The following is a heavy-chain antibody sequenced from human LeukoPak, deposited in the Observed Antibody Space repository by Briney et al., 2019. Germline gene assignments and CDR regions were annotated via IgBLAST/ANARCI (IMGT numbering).Heavy chain of an antibody. CDR1: GGSVSSGSYY. J-gene: IGHJ4*02. Sequence: PSETLSLTCTVSGGSVSSGSYYWSWIRQPPGKGLEWIGEINHSGSTNYNPSLKSRVTISVDTSKNQFSLKLSSVTAADTAVYYCARGVRPTRYRGSGTLIYYFDYWGQGTLVTVSS. V-gene: IGHV4-39*07. CDR2: INHSGST. D-gene: IGHD3-10*01. CDR3: ARGVRPTRYRGSGTLIYYFDY.